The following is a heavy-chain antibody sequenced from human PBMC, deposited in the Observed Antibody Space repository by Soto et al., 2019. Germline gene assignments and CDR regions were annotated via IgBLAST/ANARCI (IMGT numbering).Heavy chain of an antibody. J-gene: IGHJ5*02. CDR2: IYYSGST. CDR1: GGSISSYY. Sequence: QVQLQESGPGLVKPSETLSLTCTVSGGSISSYYWSWIRQPPGKGLEWIGYIYYSGSTNYNPSLKRRVTISVDTSKNQFSLKLSSVTAADTAVYYCARFVVVPAAMKSWFDPWGQGTLVTVSS. V-gene: IGHV4-59*08. CDR3: ARFVVVPAAMKSWFDP. D-gene: IGHD2-2*01.